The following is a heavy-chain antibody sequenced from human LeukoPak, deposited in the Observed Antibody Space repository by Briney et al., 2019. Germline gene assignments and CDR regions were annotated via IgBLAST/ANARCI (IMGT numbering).Heavy chain of an antibody. D-gene: IGHD6-13*01. CDR3: ARAPRIAAAPSNNWFDP. V-gene: IGHV1-2*06. Sequence: GASVKVSCKASGYTFTGYYMHWVRQAPGQGLEWMGRINPNSGGTNYAQTFQGRVTMNRDTSISTDYMELSRLRSDDTAVYYCARAPRIAAAPSNNWFDPWGQGTLVTVSS. CDR2: INPNSGGT. CDR1: GYTFTGYY. J-gene: IGHJ5*02.